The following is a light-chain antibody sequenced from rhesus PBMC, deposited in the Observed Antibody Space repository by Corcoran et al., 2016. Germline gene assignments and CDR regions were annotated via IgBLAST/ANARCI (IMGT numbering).Light chain of an antibody. V-gene: IGKV1-74*01. CDR3: QPCYGTPFT. CDR1: ENVNNY. Sequence: DIQMTQSPSSLSASVGDRVTISCRASENVNNYLNWYQQKPRKAPKLPIYKASTLQSGVPSRVSGSGSGTDYTFTISSLQPDEVATYYCQPCYGTPFTFSPGTKLDIK. J-gene: IGKJ3*01. CDR2: KAS.